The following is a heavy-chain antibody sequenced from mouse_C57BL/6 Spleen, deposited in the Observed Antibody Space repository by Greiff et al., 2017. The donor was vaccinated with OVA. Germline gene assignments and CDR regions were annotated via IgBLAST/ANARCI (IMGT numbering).Heavy chain of an antibody. CDR2: IDPSDSYT. V-gene: IGHV1-69*01. D-gene: IGHD1-1*01. J-gene: IGHJ1*03. CDR1: GYTFTSYW. CDR3: ARGDYYGSSYRYFDV. Sequence: VKLQQPGAELVRPGSSVKLSCKASGYTFTSYWMHWVKQRPGQGLEWIGEIDPSDSYTNYNQKFKGKSTLTVDKSSSTAYMQLSSLTSEDSAVYYCARGDYYGSSYRYFDVWGTGTTVTVSS.